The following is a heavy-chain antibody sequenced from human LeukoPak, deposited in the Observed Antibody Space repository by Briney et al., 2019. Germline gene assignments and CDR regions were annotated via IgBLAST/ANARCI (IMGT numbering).Heavy chain of an antibody. D-gene: IGHD1-14*01. CDR3: ARQSPILRKTGGYNWFDP. CDR2: IYYSGST. CDR1: GGSISSISYY. J-gene: IGHJ5*02. V-gene: IGHV4-39*07. Sequence: PSETLSLTCTVPGGSISSISYYWGWIRQPPGKGLEWIGSIYYSGSTYYNPSLKSRVTISVDTSKNQFSLKLSSVTAADTAVYYCARQSPILRKTGGYNWFDPWGQGTLVTVSS.